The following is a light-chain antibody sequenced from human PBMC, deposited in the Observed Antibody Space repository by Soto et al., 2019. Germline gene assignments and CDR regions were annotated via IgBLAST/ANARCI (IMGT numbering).Light chain of an antibody. CDR3: QVWDSSSDLVV. V-gene: IGLV3-21*02. CDR2: DDS. Sequence: SYELTQPPSVSVAPRQTARITCGGSRIGSKSVHWYQQKSGQAPVLVVYDDSDRPSGIPERFSGSNSGNTATLTISRVEAGDEADYYCQVWDSSSDLVVFGGGTKVTVL. CDR1: RIGSKS. J-gene: IGLJ2*01.